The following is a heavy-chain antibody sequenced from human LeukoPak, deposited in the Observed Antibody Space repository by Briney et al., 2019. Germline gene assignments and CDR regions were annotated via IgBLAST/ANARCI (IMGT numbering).Heavy chain of an antibody. CDR1: GFTFSRYA. J-gene: IGHJ6*04. D-gene: IGHD3-10*02. Sequence: GGPQRLPCGASGFTFSRYAKRGVPGSRGKGVEGVSAISGSGDSTYYADSVKGRFTISRDNAKNSLYLQMNSLRAEDTAVYYCAELGITMIGGVWGKGTTVTISS. V-gene: IGHV3-23*01. CDR2: ISGSGDST. CDR3: AELGITMIGGV.